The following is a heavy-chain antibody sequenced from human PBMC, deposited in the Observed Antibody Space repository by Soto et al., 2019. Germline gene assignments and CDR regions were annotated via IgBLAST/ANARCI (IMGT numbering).Heavy chain of an antibody. CDR3: AKDTVGGYSFWSGYYSDGLDV. CDR1: GFTFDSYA. D-gene: IGHD3-3*01. J-gene: IGHJ3*01. CDR2: ISGSADGT. Sequence: EVKLLESGGGLAQPGGSLRLSCVGSGFTFDSYAISWVRQAPGERLQWIAAISGSADGTDYAHSVRGRFTISRDNAKKTVHLQMDSLRVEDTAVYCCAKDTVGGYSFWSGYYSDGLDVWGQGTLVTVS. V-gene: IGHV3-23*01.